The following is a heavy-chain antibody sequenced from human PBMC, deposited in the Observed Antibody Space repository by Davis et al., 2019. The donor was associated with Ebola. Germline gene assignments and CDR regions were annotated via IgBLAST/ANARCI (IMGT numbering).Heavy chain of an antibody. J-gene: IGHJ3*02. V-gene: IGHV5-51*01. D-gene: IGHD6-19*01. CDR3: ALMPYRSTWNDGFDI. CDR2: IYPDDSDT. Sequence: PGGSLRLSCKGSGYSFTSYWIGWARQMPGKGLEWMGIIYPDDSDTTYSPSFEGQITISADTSISTAYLQWSSLKASDTAMYYCALMPYRSTWNDGFDIWGQGTMVTVSS. CDR1: GYSFTSYW.